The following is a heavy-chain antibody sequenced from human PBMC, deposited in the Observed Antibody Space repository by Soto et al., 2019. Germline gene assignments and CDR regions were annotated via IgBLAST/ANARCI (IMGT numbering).Heavy chain of an antibody. J-gene: IGHJ5*02. V-gene: IGHV1-18*01. CDR3: ARVLPPFDP. D-gene: IGHD3-10*01. Sequence: QVQLVQSGAEVKKPGASVKVSCKASGYTFTSYGISWVRQAPGQGLEWMGWINAYNGNTNYAQKLQGRVTMTTDTXXXXXXXXXXXXXXXXXXXYXCARVLPPFDPWGQGTLVTV. CDR1: GYTFTSYG. CDR2: INAYNGNT.